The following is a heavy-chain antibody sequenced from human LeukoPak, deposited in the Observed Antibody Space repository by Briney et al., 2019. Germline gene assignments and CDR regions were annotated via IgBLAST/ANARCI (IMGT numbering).Heavy chain of an antibody. Sequence: PGGSLRLSCAASGFTFSSSAMSWVRQAPGKGLEWVSAISGSSGSTYYADSVKGRFTISRGNSKNTLYLQMNSLRAEDTAVYYCAKDLDCSSTNCYPDYWGQGTLVTVSS. CDR1: GFTFSSSA. CDR3: AKDLDCSSTNCYPDY. V-gene: IGHV3-23*01. D-gene: IGHD2-2*01. J-gene: IGHJ4*02. CDR2: ISGSSGST.